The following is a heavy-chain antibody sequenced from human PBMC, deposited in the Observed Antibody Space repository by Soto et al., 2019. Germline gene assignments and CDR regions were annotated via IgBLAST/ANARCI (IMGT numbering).Heavy chain of an antibody. J-gene: IGHJ5*02. Sequence: SVKVSCKASGGTFSSYAISRVRQAPGQGLEWMGGIIPIFGTANYAQKFQGRVTITADESTSTAYMELSSLRSEDTAVYYCARDTIAAAGDSNWFDPWGQGTLVTVSS. CDR3: ARDTIAAAGDSNWFDP. D-gene: IGHD6-13*01. CDR1: GGTFSSYA. V-gene: IGHV1-69*13. CDR2: IIPIFGTA.